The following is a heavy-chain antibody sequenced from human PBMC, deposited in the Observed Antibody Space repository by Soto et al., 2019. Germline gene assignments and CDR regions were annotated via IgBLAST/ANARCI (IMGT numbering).Heavy chain of an antibody. CDR1: GGSISSGLYY. D-gene: IGHD3-3*01. CDR3: ARVRGYDFWSGYYNGDY. Sequence: PSATLSLTCTVSGGSISSGLYYWSWIRQHPGKGLEWIGYIYYSGSTYYNPSLKSRVTISVDTSKNQFSLKLSSVTAADTAVYYCARVRGYDFWSGYYNGDYWGQGTLVTVSS. V-gene: IGHV4-31*03. J-gene: IGHJ4*02. CDR2: IYYSGST.